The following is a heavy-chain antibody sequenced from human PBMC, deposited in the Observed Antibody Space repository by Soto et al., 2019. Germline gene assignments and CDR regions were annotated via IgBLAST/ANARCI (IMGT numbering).Heavy chain of an antibody. V-gene: IGHV3-23*01. D-gene: IGHD3-9*01. CDR1: GLSFSSYA. CDR3: AKDAKILDWLPTSYYFDF. J-gene: IGHJ4*02. CDR2: TSRSGNSI. Sequence: EVQVLESGGGLAQPGRSLRLSCAVSGLSFSSYAMTWVRQSPGKGLEWVSSTSRSGNSIYSADSVRGRFTISRDNSKNTLYLQMNSLRAEDTAVYYCAKDAKILDWLPTSYYFDFWGQGTLVTVSS.